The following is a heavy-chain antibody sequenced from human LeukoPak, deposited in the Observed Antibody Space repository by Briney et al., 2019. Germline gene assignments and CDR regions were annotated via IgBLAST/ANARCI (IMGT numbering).Heavy chain of an antibody. J-gene: IGHJ4*02. D-gene: IGHD5-12*01. Sequence: PSETLSLTCTVFGGSISSSSYYWGWIRQPPGKGLEWIGSMYSSGSTYYNPSLKSRVTISVDTSKNQFSLKLSSVTAADTAVYYCARSGSGYLRYYFDYWGQGTLVTVSS. CDR3: ARSGSGYLRYYFDY. V-gene: IGHV4-39*07. CDR2: MYSSGST. CDR1: GGSISSSSYY.